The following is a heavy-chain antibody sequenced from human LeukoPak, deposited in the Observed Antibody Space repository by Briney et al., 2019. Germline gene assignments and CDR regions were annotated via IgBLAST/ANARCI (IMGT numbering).Heavy chain of an antibody. J-gene: IGHJ6*04. CDR1: GFTFSSYS. CDR2: ISSSSSYI. CDR3: ARERLVPAAIMDV. D-gene: IGHD2-2*01. V-gene: IGHV3-21*01. Sequence: PGGSLRLSCAASGFTFSSYSMNWVRQAPGKGLEWVSSISSSSSYIYYADSVKGRFTISRDNAKNSLYLQMKSLRAEDTAVYYCARERLVPAAIMDVWGKGTTVTVSS.